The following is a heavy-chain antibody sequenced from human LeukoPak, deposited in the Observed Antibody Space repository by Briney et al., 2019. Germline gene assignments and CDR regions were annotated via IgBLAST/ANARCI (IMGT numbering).Heavy chain of an antibody. CDR2: IYYSGST. CDR1: GGSISSYY. CDR3: ARLTRGYSGYDSALDY. D-gene: IGHD5-12*01. Sequence: SETLSLTCTVSGGSISSYYWSWIRQPPAKGLEWIWYIYYSGSTNYNPSLKSRVTISVDTSKNQLSLKLSSVTAADTAVYYCARLTRGYSGYDSALDYWGQGTLVTVSS. V-gene: IGHV4-59*08. J-gene: IGHJ4*02.